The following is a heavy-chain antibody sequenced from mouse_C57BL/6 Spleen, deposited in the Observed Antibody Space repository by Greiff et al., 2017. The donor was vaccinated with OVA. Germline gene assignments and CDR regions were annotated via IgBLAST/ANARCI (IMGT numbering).Heavy chain of an antibody. D-gene: IGHD2-1*01. Sequence: QLQQSGPELVKPGASVKISCKASGYAFSSSWMNWVKQRPGKGLEWIGRIYPGDGDTNYNGKFKGKATLTADKSSSTAYMQLSSLTSEDSAVYFCARQAPLLYWYFDVWGTGTTVTVSS. CDR1: GYAFSSSW. V-gene: IGHV1-82*01. CDR2: IYPGDGDT. J-gene: IGHJ1*03. CDR3: ARQAPLLYWYFDV.